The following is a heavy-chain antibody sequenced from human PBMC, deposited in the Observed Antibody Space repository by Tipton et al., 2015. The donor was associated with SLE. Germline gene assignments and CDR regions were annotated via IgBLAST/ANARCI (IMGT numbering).Heavy chain of an antibody. CDR1: GYTFTDYD. CDR2: MNTNSGET. Sequence: QVQLVQSGAEVKKPGASVTVSCRASGYTFTDYDINWVRQATGQGLEWMGWMNTNSGETDYAQKFQGRVTMTRDTSTRTAYMELRSLRSDDTAVYYCVTGPLTTGGILDQWGQGTLVTVSS. V-gene: IGHV1-8*01. D-gene: IGHD3/OR15-3a*01. J-gene: IGHJ4*02. CDR3: VTGPLTTGGILDQ.